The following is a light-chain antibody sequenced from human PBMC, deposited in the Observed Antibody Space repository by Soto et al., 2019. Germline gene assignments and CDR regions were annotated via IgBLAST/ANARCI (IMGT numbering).Light chain of an antibody. Sequence: EIVLKQSPGTLSLSPGERATLSCRASQSVSNNYLAWYQQKPGQAPRLLIYGASNRATGIPDRFSGSGSGTDFTLTITTLEPEDFAVYYCQQYGSSPRTFGLGTKVDIK. CDR1: QSVSNNY. J-gene: IGKJ1*01. CDR2: GAS. V-gene: IGKV3-20*01. CDR3: QQYGSSPRT.